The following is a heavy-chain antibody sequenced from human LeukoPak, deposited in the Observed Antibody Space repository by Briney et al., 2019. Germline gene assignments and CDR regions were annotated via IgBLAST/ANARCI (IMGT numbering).Heavy chain of an antibody. CDR3: AREYSDDAFDI. V-gene: IGHV4-39*02. Sequence: PSETLSLTCTVSGGSISSSSYYWGWIRQPPGKGLEWIGSIYYSGSTYYNPSLKSRVTISVDTSKNQFSLKLSSVTAADTAVYYCAREYSDDAFDIWGQGTMVTVSS. J-gene: IGHJ3*02. D-gene: IGHD5-18*01. CDR2: IYYSGST. CDR1: GGSISSSSYY.